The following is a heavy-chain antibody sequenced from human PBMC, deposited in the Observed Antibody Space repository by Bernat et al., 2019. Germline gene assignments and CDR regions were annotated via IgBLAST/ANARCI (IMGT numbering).Heavy chain of an antibody. CDR2: IYHSGST. Sequence: QVQLQESGPGLVKPSQTLSLTCTVSGGSISSGDYYWSWIRQPPGKGLEWIGEIYHSGSTNYNPSLKSRVTISVDKSKNQFSLKLSSVTAADTAVYYCARSNGDYAAFDIWGQGTMVTVSS. D-gene: IGHD4-17*01. J-gene: IGHJ3*02. V-gene: IGHV4-30-4*01. CDR3: ARSNGDYAAFDI. CDR1: GGSISSGDYY.